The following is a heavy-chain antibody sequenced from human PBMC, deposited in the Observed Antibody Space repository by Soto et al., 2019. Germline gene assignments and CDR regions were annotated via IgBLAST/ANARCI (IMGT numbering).Heavy chain of an antibody. J-gene: IGHJ4*02. CDR3: SSALGGYASH. CDR2: INTDGSNT. Sequence: EVQLVESGGGLVQPGGSLRLSCAASGFTFSNYWMHWVRQAPGKGPVWVSRINTDGSNTNYADSVKGRFTISRANPKTTLYLQTLSLAAEYTSVYYFSSALGGYASHWGQGTLVTVSS. V-gene: IGHV3-74*01. CDR1: GFTFSNYW. D-gene: IGHD3-16*01.